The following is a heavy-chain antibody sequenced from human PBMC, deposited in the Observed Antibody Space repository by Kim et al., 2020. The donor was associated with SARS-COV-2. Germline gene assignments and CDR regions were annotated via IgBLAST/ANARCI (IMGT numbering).Heavy chain of an antibody. D-gene: IGHD4-17*01. J-gene: IGHJ4*02. V-gene: IGHV4-30-4*01. CDR2: IYHNGIT. Sequence: SETLSLTCTVSGGSINFGDYYWTWIRQPPGKGLEYIGYIYHNGITYYNSSLESRLTISIDTSKNQFSLRLSPVTAADTAVYYCAGLADYDLEGFWGQGTL. CDR3: AGLADYDLEGF. CDR1: GGSINFGDYY.